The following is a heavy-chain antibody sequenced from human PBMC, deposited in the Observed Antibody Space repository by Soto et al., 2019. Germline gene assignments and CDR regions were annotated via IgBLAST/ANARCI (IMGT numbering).Heavy chain of an antibody. CDR2: IFSAGMT. V-gene: IGHV3-53*01. Sequence: GGSLRLSCAPSGFTVKGNYVGWARQASGRGMEWVSTIFSAGMTYYTDSVKGRFTISKDISKNTLSLQMNSLRADDTAVYFCAGAHSYNYAFDYWGLGTPVTVSS. J-gene: IGHJ4*02. CDR3: AGAHSYNYAFDY. CDR1: GFTVKGNY. D-gene: IGHD1-1*01.